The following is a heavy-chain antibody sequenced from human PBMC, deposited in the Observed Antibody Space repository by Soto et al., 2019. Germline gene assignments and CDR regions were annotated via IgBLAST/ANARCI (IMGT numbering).Heavy chain of an antibody. D-gene: IGHD3-22*01. CDR2: INHSGST. Sequence: WETLSLTCAVYGGSFSGYYWSWIRQPPGKGLEWIGEINHSGSTNYNPSLKSRVTISVDTSKNQFSLKLSSVTAADTAVYYCARGKFYYDGSGYLGYWGQGTLVTVSS. V-gene: IGHV4-34*01. CDR1: GGSFSGYY. CDR3: ARGKFYYDGSGYLGY. J-gene: IGHJ4*02.